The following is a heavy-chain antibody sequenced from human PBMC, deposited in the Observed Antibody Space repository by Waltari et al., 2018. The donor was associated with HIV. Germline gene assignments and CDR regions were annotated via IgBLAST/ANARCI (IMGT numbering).Heavy chain of an antibody. CDR1: GGSINNYY. CDR3: AREIRRPLTASRGGYGLDG. Sequence: QVQLQESGPGLVKPSETLSLTCSVSGGSINNYYWSWIRQPPGKGLGWIGYIFSSGSTNDNPSRKSRVTMSVDTSKRQLSLKVSAVTAADTAIYYCAREIRRPLTASRGGYGLDGWGQGTTVTVSS. J-gene: IGHJ6*02. D-gene: IGHD2-21*02. V-gene: IGHV4-59*01. CDR2: IFSSGST.